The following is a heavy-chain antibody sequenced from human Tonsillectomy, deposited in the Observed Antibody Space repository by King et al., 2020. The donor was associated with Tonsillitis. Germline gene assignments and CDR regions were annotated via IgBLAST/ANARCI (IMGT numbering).Heavy chain of an antibody. J-gene: IGHJ6*03. CDR3: ARSTLLRYYYGSGYYCCSPPHYYYYYMDV. V-gene: IGHV1-69*06. D-gene: IGHD3-22*01. CDR1: GGTFSSYA. Sequence: VQLVESGAEVKKPGSSVKVSCKASGGTFSSYAISWVRQAPGQGLEWMGGIIPIFGTANYAQKFQGRVTIIADKSMSTAYMELSSLRSEDTAVYYCARSTLLRYYYGSGYYCCSPPHYYYYYMDVWGKGTTVTVSS. CDR2: IIPIFGTA.